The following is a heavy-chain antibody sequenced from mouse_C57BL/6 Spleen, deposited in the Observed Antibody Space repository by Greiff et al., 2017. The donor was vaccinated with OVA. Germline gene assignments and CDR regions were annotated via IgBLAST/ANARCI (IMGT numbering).Heavy chain of an antibody. V-gene: IGHV1-55*01. CDR2: IYPGSGST. D-gene: IGHD2-3*01. CDR1: GYTFTSYW. J-gene: IGHJ4*01. CDR3: ERWEGYYDYAMDY. Sequence: QVQLQQPGAELVKPGASVKMSCKASGYTFTSYWIHWVKQRPGQGLEWIGDIYPGSGSTNYNEKFKGKATLTVDTSSSTAYMQLSSLTSEDSAVYYCERWEGYYDYAMDYWGQGTSVTVS.